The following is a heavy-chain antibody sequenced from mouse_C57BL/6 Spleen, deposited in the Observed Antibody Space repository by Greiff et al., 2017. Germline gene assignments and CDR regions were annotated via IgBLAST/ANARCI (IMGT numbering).Heavy chain of an antibody. V-gene: IGHV1-54*01. CDR2: INPGSGGT. CDR3: ARSYGIVGFAY. J-gene: IGHJ3*01. Sequence: VQVVESGAELVRPGTSVKVSCKASGYAFTNYLIEWVKQRPGQGLEWIGVINPGSGGTNYNEKFKGKATLTADKSSSTGYMEVSSVIYEDSAVYFCARSYGIVGFAYWGQGTLVTVSA. CDR1: GYAFTNYL. D-gene: IGHD1-1*01.